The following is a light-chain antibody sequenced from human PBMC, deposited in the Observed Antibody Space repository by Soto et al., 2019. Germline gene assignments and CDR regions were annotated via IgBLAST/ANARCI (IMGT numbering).Light chain of an antibody. Sequence: EVVLTQSPVTLSLSPGERATLSCRASQSFRGLLAWYQQKPGQAPRLLIYDAYKRATGIPPRFRGSGSGTDFTLTISSLEPEDSAVSYCQQRHMWPITFGQGTRLEIK. V-gene: IGKV3-11*01. J-gene: IGKJ5*01. CDR1: QSFRGL. CDR3: QQRHMWPIT. CDR2: DAY.